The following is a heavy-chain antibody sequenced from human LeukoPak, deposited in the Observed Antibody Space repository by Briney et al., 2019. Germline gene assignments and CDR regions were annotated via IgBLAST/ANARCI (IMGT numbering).Heavy chain of an antibody. V-gene: IGHV4-34*01. CDR3: ARGFPYCSGGSCRPQFDY. CDR1: GGSFSGYY. D-gene: IGHD2-15*01. CDR2: INHSGST. Sequence: PSETLSLTCAVYGGSFSGYYWSWIRQPPGKGLEWIGEINHSGSTNYNPSLKSRVTISVDTSKNQFPLKLSSVTAADTAVYYCARGFPYCSGGSCRPQFDYWGQGTLVTVSS. J-gene: IGHJ4*02.